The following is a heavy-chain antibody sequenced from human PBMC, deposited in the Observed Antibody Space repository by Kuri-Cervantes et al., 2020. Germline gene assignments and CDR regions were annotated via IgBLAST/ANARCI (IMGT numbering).Heavy chain of an antibody. Sequence: ESLKISCTVSGYSITAGYSWGWIRQPPGKGLEWIGTTYYGGNTYYSPSLKSRVTVSLDTSNNQFSLKLSSVTAADTAVYYCARGGKSITGSTGYFDYWGQGTLVTVSS. CDR2: TYYGGNT. J-gene: IGHJ4*02. V-gene: IGHV4-38-2*02. D-gene: IGHD1-7*01. CDR3: ARGGKSITGSTGYFDY. CDR1: GYSITAGYS.